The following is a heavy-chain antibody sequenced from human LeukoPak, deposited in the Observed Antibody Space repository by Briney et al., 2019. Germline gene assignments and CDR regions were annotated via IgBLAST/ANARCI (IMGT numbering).Heavy chain of an antibody. CDR2: INTAGNTT. CDR1: GFTFNNYW. Sequence: GGSLRLSCAASGFTFNNYWMHWVRQAPGKGLVWVSRINTAGNTTSYADSVKGRFTISRDDSKNTLYLQMNSLRAEDTALYYCAKDDSGGYFPDFWGRGTLVTVSS. CDR3: AKDDSGGYFPDF. D-gene: IGHD3-22*01. V-gene: IGHV3-74*01. J-gene: IGHJ4*02.